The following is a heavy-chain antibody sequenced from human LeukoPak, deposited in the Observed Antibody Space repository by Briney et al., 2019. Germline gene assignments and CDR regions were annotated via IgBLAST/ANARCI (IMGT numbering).Heavy chain of an antibody. V-gene: IGHV3-23*01. J-gene: IGHJ3*01. CDR3: AKKAGFCNSGDCLGGFDL. CDR1: GFTFSSYA. Sequence: GGSLRLSCAASGFTFSSYAMSWVRQAPGKGLEWVSAISGSGGSTYYADSVKGRFTISRDNSKNTLYLQMSSLRAEDTAVYYCAKKAGFCNSGDCLGGFDLWGQGTMVTVSS. CDR2: ISGSGGST. D-gene: IGHD2-21*02.